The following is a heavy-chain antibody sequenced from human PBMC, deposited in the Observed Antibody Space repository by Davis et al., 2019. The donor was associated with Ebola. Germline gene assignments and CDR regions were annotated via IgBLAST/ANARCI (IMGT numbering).Heavy chain of an antibody. CDR1: GGSFSGYY. V-gene: IGHV4-34*01. Sequence: PSETLSLTCAVYGGSFSGYYWSWIRQPPGKGLEWIGEINHSGSTNYNPSLKSRVTISVDTSKNQFSLKLSSVTAADTAVYYCARGPYSDFWSGYGAFDIWGQGTMVTVSS. J-gene: IGHJ3*02. D-gene: IGHD3-3*01. CDR3: ARGPYSDFWSGYGAFDI. CDR2: INHSGST.